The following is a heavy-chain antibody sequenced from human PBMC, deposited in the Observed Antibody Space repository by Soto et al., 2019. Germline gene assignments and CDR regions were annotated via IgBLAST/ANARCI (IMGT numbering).Heavy chain of an antibody. Sequence: GGSLCLSCAVSGFFFGGTAMQWVRQAPDKGLEWVAAILPDGSHEEYADSVRGRFSLSRDNSRNTLYLQMNSLTAEDTAVYYCVRSGYCRAPNCNLRGPFHYRGQGTPVTVSS. CDR1: GFFFGGTA. J-gene: IGHJ4*02. V-gene: IGHV3-33*01. CDR2: ILPDGSHE. D-gene: IGHD2-15*01. CDR3: VRSGYCRAPNCNLRGPFHY.